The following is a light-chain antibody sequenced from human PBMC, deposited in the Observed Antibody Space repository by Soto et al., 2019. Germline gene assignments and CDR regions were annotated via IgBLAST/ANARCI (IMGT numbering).Light chain of an antibody. V-gene: IGLV2-23*01. J-gene: IGLJ2*01. CDR3: CSYAGSRTLV. CDR2: EDI. Sequence: QSALTQPASVSGSPGQSITISCTGTSTDVGAYNLVSWYQQHPGRVPKPIIYEDIKRPSGVSSRFSGSKSGNTASLTISGLQAEDEADYYCCSYAGSRTLVFGGGTKVTVL. CDR1: STDVGAYNL.